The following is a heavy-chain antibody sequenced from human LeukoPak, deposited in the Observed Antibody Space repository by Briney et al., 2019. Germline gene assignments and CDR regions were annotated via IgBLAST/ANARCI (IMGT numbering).Heavy chain of an antibody. Sequence: GGSLRLSCAASGFNIGDYWMHWVRQAPGKGLVWVSRINNDGSTTNYADSAKGRFTISRDNSKNTLYLQMNSLRAEDTAVYYCAKDRVIVVLYFDYWGQGTLVTVSS. D-gene: IGHD3-22*01. V-gene: IGHV3-74*01. J-gene: IGHJ4*02. CDR1: GFNIGDYW. CDR3: AKDRVIVVLYFDY. CDR2: INNDGSTT.